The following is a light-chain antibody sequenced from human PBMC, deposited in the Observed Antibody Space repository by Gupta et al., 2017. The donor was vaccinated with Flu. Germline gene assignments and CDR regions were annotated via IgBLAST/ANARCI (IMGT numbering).Light chain of an antibody. CDR1: NIGRKR. Sequence: SYVLTQPPSVSVAPGQTAMITCGGDNIGRKRVHWYQQKPGQVPVLVVYADSDRPSGIPERYSGSNSGNTATLTISRVEAGDEADYHCQVWDSDRDHPGIFGGGTKLTVL. V-gene: IGLV3-21*02. J-gene: IGLJ2*01. CDR3: QVWDSDRDHPGI. CDR2: ADS.